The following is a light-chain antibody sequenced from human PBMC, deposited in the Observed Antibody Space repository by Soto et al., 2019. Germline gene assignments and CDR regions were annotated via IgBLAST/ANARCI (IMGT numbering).Light chain of an antibody. CDR3: QSYDSSLSGVV. CDR2: GNS. V-gene: IGLV1-40*01. J-gene: IGLJ2*01. CDR1: SSNIGAGYD. Sequence: QPVLTQPPSVSGAPGQRVTISCTGSSSNIGAGYDVHWYQQLPGTAPKLLIYGNSNRPSGVPDRFSGFTSGTSASLAITGLQAEDEADYYCQSYDSSLSGVVFGGGTKLTVL.